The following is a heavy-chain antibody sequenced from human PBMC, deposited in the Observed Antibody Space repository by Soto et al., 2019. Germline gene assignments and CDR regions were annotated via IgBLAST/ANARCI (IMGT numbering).Heavy chain of an antibody. CDR3: AKSPVRGASIEPFDY. J-gene: IGHJ4*02. CDR2: ISWNSGSI. V-gene: IGHV3-9*01. Sequence: GGSLRLSCAASGFTFDDYAMHWVRQAPGKGLEWVSGISWNSGSIGYADSVKGRFTISRDNAKNSLYLQMNSLRAEDTALYYCAKSPVRGASIEPFDYWGQGTLVTVSS. D-gene: IGHD3-10*01. CDR1: GFTFDDYA.